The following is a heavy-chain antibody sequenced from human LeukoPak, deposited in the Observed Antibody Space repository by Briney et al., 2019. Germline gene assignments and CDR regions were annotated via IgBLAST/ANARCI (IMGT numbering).Heavy chain of an antibody. CDR2: IKQDGSEK. V-gene: IGHV3-7*01. CDR3: ARGDWGLSFDY. CDR1: GFTFSNYW. Sequence: SGGSLRLSCAASGFTFSNYWMSWVRQAPGKGLEWVANIKQDGSEKYYVDSVKGRFTISRDNAKNSLYLLMNSLRAEDTAVYYCARGDWGLSFDYWGQGTLVTVSS. D-gene: IGHD7-27*01. J-gene: IGHJ4*02.